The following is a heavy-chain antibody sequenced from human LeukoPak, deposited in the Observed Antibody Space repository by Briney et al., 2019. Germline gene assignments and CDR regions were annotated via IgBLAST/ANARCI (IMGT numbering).Heavy chain of an antibody. Sequence: SQTLSLTCTVSGGSISSGDYYWSWIRQPPGKGLEWIGYIYYSGSTYYNPSLKSRITISVDTSKNQFSLKLSSVTAADTAVYYCARVYAPLFGGGYFDYWGRGTLVTVSS. J-gene: IGHJ4*02. V-gene: IGHV4-30-4*08. CDR2: IYYSGST. D-gene: IGHD2-15*01. CDR3: ARVYAPLFGGGYFDY. CDR1: GGSISSGDYY.